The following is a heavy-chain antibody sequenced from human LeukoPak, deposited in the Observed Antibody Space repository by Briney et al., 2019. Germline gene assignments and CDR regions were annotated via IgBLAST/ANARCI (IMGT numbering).Heavy chain of an antibody. CDR2: IYYSGST. D-gene: IGHD6-19*01. J-gene: IGHJ6*02. CDR1: GGSISSYY. V-gene: IGHV4-59*01. Sequence: SETLSLTCIVSGGSISSYYWSWIRQPPGKGLEWIGYIYYSGSTNYNPSLKSRVTISVDTSKNQFSLKLSSVTAADTAVYYCARDAVYSSGWYYYGMDVWGQGTTVTVSS. CDR3: ARDAVYSSGWYYYGMDV.